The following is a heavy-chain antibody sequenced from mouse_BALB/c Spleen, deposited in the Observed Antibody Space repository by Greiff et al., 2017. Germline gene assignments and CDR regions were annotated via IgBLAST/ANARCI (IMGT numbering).Heavy chain of an antibody. J-gene: IGHJ4*01. D-gene: IGHD2-3*01. CDR1: GFTFSSFG. Sequence: EVQGVESGGGLVQPGGSRKLSCAASGFTFSSFGMHWVRQAPEKGLEWVAYISSGSSTIYYADTVKGRFTISRDNPKNTLFLQMTSLRSEDTAMYYCARGRDGRYYAMDYWGQGTSVTVSS. CDR2: ISSGSSTI. CDR3: ARGRDGRYYAMDY. V-gene: IGHV5-17*02.